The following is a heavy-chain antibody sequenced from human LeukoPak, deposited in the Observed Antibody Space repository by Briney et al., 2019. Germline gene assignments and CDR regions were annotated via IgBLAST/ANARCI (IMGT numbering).Heavy chain of an antibody. D-gene: IGHD2-15*01. CDR3: AKGIGGNPRSAPGY. CDR1: GITLSNYG. J-gene: IGHJ4*02. CDR2: LSGSGGGT. Sequence: PGGSLRLSCVVSGITLSNYGMSWVRQAPGKGLEWVAGLSGSGGGTNYADSVKGRFTISRDNSKNTLYLQMNGLRVEDTAVYYCAKGIGGNPRSAPGYWGQGTLVTVSS. V-gene: IGHV3-23*01.